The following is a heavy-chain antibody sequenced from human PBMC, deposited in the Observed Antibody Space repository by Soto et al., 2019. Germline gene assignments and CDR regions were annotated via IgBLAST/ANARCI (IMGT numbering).Heavy chain of an antibody. D-gene: IGHD1-1*01. V-gene: IGHV3-23*01. CDR1: GFTFSSYA. Sequence: GESLKISCAASGFTFSSYAMTWVRQAPGKGLEWVSAISGSCCSTYYADSVKGRFTISRDNSKNTLYLQMNSLRAEDTAVYYCAKTLGGQLELYYFDYWGQGTLVTVSS. CDR2: ISGSCCST. J-gene: IGHJ4*02. CDR3: AKTLGGQLELYYFDY.